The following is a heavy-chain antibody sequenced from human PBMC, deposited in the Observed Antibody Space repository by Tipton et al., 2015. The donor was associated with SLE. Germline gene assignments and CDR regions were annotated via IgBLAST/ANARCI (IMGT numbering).Heavy chain of an antibody. D-gene: IGHD2-15*01. V-gene: IGHV4-34*01. CDR2: INQSGST. J-gene: IGHJ3*02. CDR1: GGSFSGYY. CDR3: ALGLGVVVAVAFDI. Sequence: TLSLTCAVYGGSFSGYYWSWIRQPPGKGLEWIGEINQSGSTNYNPSLKSRVTISVDTSKNQFSLKLSSGTAAATAVYYCALGLGVVVAVAFDIWGQGTMVTVSS.